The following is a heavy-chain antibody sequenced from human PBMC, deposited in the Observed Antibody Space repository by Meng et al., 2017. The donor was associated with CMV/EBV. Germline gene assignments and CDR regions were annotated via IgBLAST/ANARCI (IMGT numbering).Heavy chain of an antibody. J-gene: IGHJ4*02. V-gene: IGHV1-69*05. D-gene: IGHD6-6*01. CDR2: MIPIYGTA. Sequence: SVKVSCKASGGNICSPAISWVRQAPGQGLEWVGGMIPIYGTAKCAKKFKGRVTITTDESTNTAHMELSSLRSEDTAVYYCARASVGSSSHPYFDYWGQGTLVTVSS. CDR3: ARASVGSSSHPYFDY. CDR1: GGNICSPA.